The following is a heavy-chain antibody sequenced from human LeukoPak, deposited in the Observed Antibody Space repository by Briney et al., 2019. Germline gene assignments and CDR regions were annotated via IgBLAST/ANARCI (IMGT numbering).Heavy chain of an antibody. J-gene: IGHJ4*02. CDR1: GGSISSYY. D-gene: IGHD3-10*01. Sequence: SETLSLTCTVSGGSISSYYWSWIRQPPGKGLEWIGYIYYSGSTNYNPSLKSRVTISVDTSKNQFSLKLSSVTAADTAVYYCARSPYYYGSGEYYFDYWGQGTLVTVSS. CDR3: ARSPYYYGSGEYYFDY. V-gene: IGHV4-59*01. CDR2: IYYSGST.